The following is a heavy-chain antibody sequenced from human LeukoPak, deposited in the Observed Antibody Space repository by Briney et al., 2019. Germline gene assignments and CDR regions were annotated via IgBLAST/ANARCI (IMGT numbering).Heavy chain of an antibody. J-gene: IGHJ6*03. CDR1: GGSISSYY. V-gene: IGHV4-4*09. CDR2: IYTSGGT. Sequence: SETLSLTCTVSGGSISSYYWSWIRQPPGKGLEWIGYIYTSGGTNYNPSLKSRVTISVDTSKNQFSLKLSSVTAADTAVYYCARRHALNYYYYMDVWGKGTTVTVSS. CDR3: ARRHALNYYYYMDV.